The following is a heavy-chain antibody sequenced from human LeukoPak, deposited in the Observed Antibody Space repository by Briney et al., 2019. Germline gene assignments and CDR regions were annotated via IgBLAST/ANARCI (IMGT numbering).Heavy chain of an antibody. CDR2: ISYDGSNK. D-gene: IGHD4-17*01. CDR3: AKDHYGAA. V-gene: IGHV3-30*18. CDR1: GFTFSSYG. Sequence: GGSLRLSCAASGFTFSSYGMHWVRQAPGKGLEWVAVISYDGSNKYYADSVKGRFTISRDNSKNTLYLQMNSLRAEDTAVYYCAKDHYGAAWGXGTLVTVSS. J-gene: IGHJ5*02.